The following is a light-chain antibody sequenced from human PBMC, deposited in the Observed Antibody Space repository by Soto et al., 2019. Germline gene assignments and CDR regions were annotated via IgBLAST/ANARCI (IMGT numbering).Light chain of an antibody. CDR2: DVS. Sequence: EIVLIQSPATLSLSPGEIATLSCRASQSISTYLAWYQQKPGQAPRLLIYDVSKRAAGVPARFSGSGSGTDFTLTISSLEPEDFAVYYCQQRSNWPPGLTFGGGTKVEI. CDR1: QSISTY. V-gene: IGKV3-11*01. J-gene: IGKJ4*01. CDR3: QQRSNWPPGLT.